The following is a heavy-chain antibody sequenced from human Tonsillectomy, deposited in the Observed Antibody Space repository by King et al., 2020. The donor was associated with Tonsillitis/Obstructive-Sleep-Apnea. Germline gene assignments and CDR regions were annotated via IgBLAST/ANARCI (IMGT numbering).Heavy chain of an antibody. CDR1: GDSVSSNSAA. V-gene: IGHV6-1*01. Sequence: VQLQQSGPGMVKPSQTLSLTCAISGDSVSSNSAAWNWIRQSPSRGLEWLGRTYYRSKWYNDYAVSVKSRITINPDTSKNQFSLQLNSVTPEDTAVYYCARDDCSGGSCYSYWYFDLWGRGTLVTVSS. D-gene: IGHD2-15*01. CDR3: ARDDCSGGSCYSYWYFDL. J-gene: IGHJ2*01. CDR2: TYYRSKWYN.